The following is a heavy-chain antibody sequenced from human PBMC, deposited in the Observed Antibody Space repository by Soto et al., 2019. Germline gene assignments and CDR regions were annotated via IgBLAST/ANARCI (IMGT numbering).Heavy chain of an antibody. V-gene: IGHV1-3*01. J-gene: IGHJ4*02. Sequence: QVKFVQSGAEVKKPGASVKVSCKASGYIFTNYAMHWLRQAPGQRLEWMGWINAGNGNTKYSQRFQGRVTITRDTSACTAYMELSSLRSEDTAVYYCARGPGGPDGPGDYWGQGTLVTVSS. D-gene: IGHD2-15*01. CDR3: ARGPGGPDGPGDY. CDR1: GYIFTNYA. CDR2: INAGNGNT.